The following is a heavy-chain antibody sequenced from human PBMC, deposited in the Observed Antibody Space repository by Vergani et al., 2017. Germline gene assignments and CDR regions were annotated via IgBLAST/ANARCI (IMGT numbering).Heavy chain of an antibody. D-gene: IGHD3-10*01. V-gene: IGHV3-48*01. CDR3: ARGGYGSGPGDGMDV. J-gene: IGHJ6*02. Sequence: VQLVESGGNVVQSGTSLRLSCAASGFSFGSYGMHWVRQSPGKGLEWVSYISSSSSTIYYADSVKGRFTISRDNAKNSLYLQMNSLRAEDTAVYYCARGGYGSGPGDGMDVWGQXP. CDR2: ISSSSSTI. CDR1: GFSFGSYG.